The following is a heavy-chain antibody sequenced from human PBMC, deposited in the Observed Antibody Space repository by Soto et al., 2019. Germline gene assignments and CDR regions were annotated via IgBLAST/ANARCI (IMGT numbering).Heavy chain of an antibody. J-gene: IGHJ4*02. V-gene: IGHV5-51*07. Sequence: GESLKISCKGSGYSFTSYWTGWVHQMPGKGLEWMGIIYPGDSDTRYSPSFQGQVTISADKSISTADLQWSSLKASDTAMYYCAGPRCSGGSCPAYFDYWGQGTLVTVSS. CDR2: IYPGDSDT. CDR1: GYSFTSYW. D-gene: IGHD2-15*01. CDR3: AGPRCSGGSCPAYFDY.